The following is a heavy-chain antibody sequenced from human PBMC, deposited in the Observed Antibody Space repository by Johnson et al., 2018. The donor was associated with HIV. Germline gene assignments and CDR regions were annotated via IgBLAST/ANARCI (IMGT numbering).Heavy chain of an antibody. CDR1: GFTFSSYG. D-gene: IGHD3-9*01. CDR2: ISSSGSTI. Sequence: VQLVESGGGVVQPGGSLRLSCAASGFTFSSYGMHWVRQAPGKGLEWVSYISSSGSTIYYADSVKGRFTISRDNAKNSLYLQMNSLRAEDTAMYYCAKRKRYFDWLSAFDIWGQGTMVTVSS. CDR3: AKRKRYFDWLSAFDI. V-gene: IGHV3-48*04. J-gene: IGHJ3*02.